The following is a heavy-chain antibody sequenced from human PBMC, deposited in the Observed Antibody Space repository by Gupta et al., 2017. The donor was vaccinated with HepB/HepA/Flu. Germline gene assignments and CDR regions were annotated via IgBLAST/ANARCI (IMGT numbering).Heavy chain of an antibody. Sequence: EVQLLESGGGLVQPGGSLRLSCAASGFTFSSYVMSWVRQAPGKGLEWVSRIGGSATGEITNYADSVKGRFTISRDNSQNTMYLQMSSLRVEDTAIYYCTKDGVFDYWGQGTLVTVSS. CDR1: GFTFSSYV. CDR3: TKDGVFDY. D-gene: IGHD3-16*01. V-gene: IGHV3-23*01. CDR2: IGGSATGEIT. J-gene: IGHJ4*02.